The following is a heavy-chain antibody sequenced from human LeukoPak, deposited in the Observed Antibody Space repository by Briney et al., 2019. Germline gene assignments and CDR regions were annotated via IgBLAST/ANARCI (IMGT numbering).Heavy chain of an antibody. CDR2: IYDSGST. V-gene: IGHV4-59*01. CDR1: GGSISSYY. CDR3: ARSYCSSTRCYLEHFQH. D-gene: IGHD2-2*01. J-gene: IGHJ1*01. Sequence: SETLSLICTVSGGSISSYYWSWIRQPPGKPLEWIGYIYDSGSTNYNPSLKSRVTISVDTSKNQFSLKMTSVTTADTAVYYCARSYCSSTRCYLEHFQHWGQGTLVSVSS.